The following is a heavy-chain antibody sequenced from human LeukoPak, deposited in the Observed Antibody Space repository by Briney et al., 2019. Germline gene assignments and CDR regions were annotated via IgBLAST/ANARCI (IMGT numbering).Heavy chain of an antibody. D-gene: IGHD6-19*01. V-gene: IGHV3-53*01. Sequence: GGSLRLSCAASGFTVSSNYMSWVRQAPGKGLEWVSVIYSGGSTYYADSVKGRFTISRDNSKNTLYLQMNSLRAEDTAVYYCARDGGRLWLAGMDVWGQGTTVTVSS. CDR3: ARDGGRLWLAGMDV. CDR2: IYSGGST. CDR1: GFTVSSNY. J-gene: IGHJ6*02.